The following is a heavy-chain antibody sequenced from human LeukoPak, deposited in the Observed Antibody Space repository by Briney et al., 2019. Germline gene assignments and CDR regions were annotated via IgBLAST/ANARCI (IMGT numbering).Heavy chain of an antibody. CDR2: IKQDGSEK. CDR3: ARDTRPVEMATIDY. V-gene: IGHV3-7*01. CDR1: GFTFSNAW. D-gene: IGHD5-24*01. J-gene: IGHJ4*02. Sequence: PGGSLRLSCAASGFTFSNAWMSWVRQAPGKGLGWVANIKQDGSEKYYVDSVQGRFTISRDNAKNSLYLQMNSLRAEDTAVYYCARDTRPVEMATIDYWGQGTLVTVSS.